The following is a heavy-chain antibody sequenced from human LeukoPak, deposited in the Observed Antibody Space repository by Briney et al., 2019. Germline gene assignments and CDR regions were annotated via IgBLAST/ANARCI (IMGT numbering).Heavy chain of an antibody. V-gene: IGHV1-18*01. Sequence: ASVKVSCKASGYTFTSYGISWVRQAPGQGLEWMGWISAYNGNTNYAQKLQGRVTMTTDTSTSTAYMELRSLRSDDTAVYYCARVDIVVVPAAMPGGFDYWGQGTLVTVSS. D-gene: IGHD2-2*01. CDR3: ARVDIVVVPAAMPGGFDY. J-gene: IGHJ4*02. CDR1: GYTFTSYG. CDR2: ISAYNGNT.